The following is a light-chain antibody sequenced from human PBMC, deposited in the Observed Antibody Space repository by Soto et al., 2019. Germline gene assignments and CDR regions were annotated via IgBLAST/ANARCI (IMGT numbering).Light chain of an antibody. CDR3: SSFASSNTWV. V-gene: IGLV2-8*01. CDR2: EVT. Sequence: QSALTQPPSASGSPGQSVTISCTETSSDVGAYNYVSWYQQHAGKAPKLVIYEVTKRPSGVPDRFSGSKSANTASLTVSGLQAEDEADYYCSSFASSNTWVFGGGTKVTVL. J-gene: IGLJ3*02. CDR1: SSDVGAYNY.